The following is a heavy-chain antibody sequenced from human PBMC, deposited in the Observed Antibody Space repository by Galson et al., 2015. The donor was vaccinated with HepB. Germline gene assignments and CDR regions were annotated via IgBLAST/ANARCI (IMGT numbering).Heavy chain of an antibody. CDR3: ARGNNPNY. J-gene: IGHJ4*02. D-gene: IGHD1/OR15-1a*01. Sequence: SLRLSCAASGFRLGDSCMTWVRQSARRGLEWVANINEDGSTTFYLDSVKGRFTISRDNAKNSVFLQMNNLRADDTAVYYCARGNNPNYWGQGTLVTVSS. CDR2: INEDGSTT. V-gene: IGHV3-7*03. CDR1: GFRLGDSC.